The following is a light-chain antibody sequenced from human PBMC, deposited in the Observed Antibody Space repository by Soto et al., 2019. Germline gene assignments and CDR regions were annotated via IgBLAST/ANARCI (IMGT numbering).Light chain of an antibody. Sequence: DIPMTQSPSSLSASVGDRVTITCQASQDITNYVNWFQQKSGKAPKLLIYDASNLETGVPSRFSGSGSGTHFTFTISSLQPEDIATYYCQQYDILPLTFGGGTKVTIK. CDR3: QQYDILPLT. CDR2: DAS. CDR1: QDITNY. J-gene: IGKJ4*01. V-gene: IGKV1-33*01.